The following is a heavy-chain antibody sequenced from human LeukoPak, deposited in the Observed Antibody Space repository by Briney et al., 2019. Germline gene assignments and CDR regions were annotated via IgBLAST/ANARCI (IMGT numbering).Heavy chain of an antibody. D-gene: IGHD2-15*01. CDR2: ISGSGGST. J-gene: IGHJ4*02. Sequence: GGSLRLSCAASGFTFSSYGMSWVRQAPGKGLEWVSAISGSGGSTYYADSVKGRFTISRDNSKNTLYLQMNSLRAEDTAVYYCANAPVTTCSGAYCYPFDYWSQGTLVTVSS. CDR3: ANAPVTTCSGAYCYPFDY. CDR1: GFTFSSYG. V-gene: IGHV3-23*01.